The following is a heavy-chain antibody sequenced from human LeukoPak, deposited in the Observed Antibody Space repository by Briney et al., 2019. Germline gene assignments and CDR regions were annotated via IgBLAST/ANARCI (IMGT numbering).Heavy chain of an antibody. D-gene: IGHD2-2*01. CDR1: GGSISSYY. CDR2: IYTSGST. J-gene: IGHJ5*02. V-gene: IGHV4-4*07. CDR3: ARDQGYCSSTSCPTHNWFDP. Sequence: SETLSLTCTVSGGSISSYYWSWIRQPAGKGLEWIGRIYTSGSTNYNPSLKSRVTMSVDTSKNQFSLELSSVTAADTAVYYCARDQGYCSSTSCPTHNWFDPWGQGTLVTVSS.